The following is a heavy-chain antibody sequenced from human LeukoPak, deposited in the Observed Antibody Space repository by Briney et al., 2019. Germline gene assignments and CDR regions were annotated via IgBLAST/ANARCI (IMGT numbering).Heavy chain of an antibody. V-gene: IGHV4-39*01. CDR1: GDSISSSSYY. CDR2: IYYSGST. D-gene: IGHD3-22*01. Sequence: SETLSLTCTVSGDSISSSSYYWGWIRQPPGKGLEWIGSIYYSGSTYYNPSLKSRVTISVDTSKNQFPLKLSSVTAADTAVYYCISYYYDSSGYYRQGAFDIWGQGTMVTVSS. CDR3: ISYYYDSSGYYRQGAFDI. J-gene: IGHJ3*02.